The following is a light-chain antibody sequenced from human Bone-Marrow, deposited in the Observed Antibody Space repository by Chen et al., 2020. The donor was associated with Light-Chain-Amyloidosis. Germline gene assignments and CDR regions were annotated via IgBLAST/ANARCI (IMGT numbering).Light chain of an antibody. V-gene: IGLV3-21*02. Sequence: SYVLTQPSSVSVAPGQTATIACGGNNIGSTSVHWYQQRPGQAPLLVVYDDGDRPSGSPERLSGSNSGNTATLTISRVEAGDEADYYCQVCDRSSDRPVFGGGTKLTVL. CDR1: NIGSTS. CDR3: QVCDRSSDRPV. CDR2: DDG. J-gene: IGLJ3*02.